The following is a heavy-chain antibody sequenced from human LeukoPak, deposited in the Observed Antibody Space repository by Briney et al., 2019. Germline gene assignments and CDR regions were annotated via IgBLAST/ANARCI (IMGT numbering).Heavy chain of an antibody. V-gene: IGHV3-23*01. CDR2: IDISGGRT. CDR1: GFSFSSHA. D-gene: IGHD1-1*01. Sequence: PGGSLRLSCAASGFSFSSHAMCWVRQAPGKGLEWVSSIDISGGRTYYADSVQGRFTISRDNSKNTLYLQMNSLRAEDTALYYCANEVRPNDYWGQGTLVTVSS. J-gene: IGHJ4*02. CDR3: ANEVRPNDY.